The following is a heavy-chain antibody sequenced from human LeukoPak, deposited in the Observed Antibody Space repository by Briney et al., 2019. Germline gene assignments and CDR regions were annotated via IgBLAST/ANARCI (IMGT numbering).Heavy chain of an antibody. J-gene: IGHJ6*03. D-gene: IGHD2-2*02. CDR2: IYYSGST. Sequence: PSETLSLTWTVSGGSISSYYWSWIRQPPGKGLEWIGYIYYSGSTNYNPSLKSRVTISVDTSKNQFSLKLSSVTAADTAVYYCARGEYQLLYNYYYYYYMDVWGKGTTVTVSS. CDR1: GGSISSYY. V-gene: IGHV4-59*01. CDR3: ARGEYQLLYNYYYYYYMDV.